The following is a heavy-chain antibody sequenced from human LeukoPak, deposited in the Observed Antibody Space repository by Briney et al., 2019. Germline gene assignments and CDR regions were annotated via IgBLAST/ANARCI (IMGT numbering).Heavy chain of an antibody. J-gene: IGHJ5*02. CDR2: ISSSDSTT. Sequence: GGSLRLSCAAPGFTFRSYEMNWVRQAPGKGLEWVSYISSSDSTTHYAYSVKGRFTISRDNAKNSLYLQMNSLRVEDMGVYYCARETRGHYYDSSGPDHWGQGTLVTVSS. V-gene: IGHV3-48*03. D-gene: IGHD3-22*01. CDR3: ARETRGHYYDSSGPDH. CDR1: GFTFRSYE.